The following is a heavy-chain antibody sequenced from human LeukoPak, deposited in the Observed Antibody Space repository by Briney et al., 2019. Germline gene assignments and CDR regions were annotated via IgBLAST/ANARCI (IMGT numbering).Heavy chain of an antibody. Sequence: GGSLRLSCAASGFTFNTYNMNWVRQAPGKGLEWVSYISSTSSTIFYADSVKGRFTISRDNAKNSLYLQMNSLTDEDTAVYYCARDSELPYFDYWGQGALVTVSS. J-gene: IGHJ4*02. V-gene: IGHV3-48*02. CDR2: ISSTSSTI. D-gene: IGHD1-26*01. CDR3: ARDSELPYFDY. CDR1: GFTFNTYN.